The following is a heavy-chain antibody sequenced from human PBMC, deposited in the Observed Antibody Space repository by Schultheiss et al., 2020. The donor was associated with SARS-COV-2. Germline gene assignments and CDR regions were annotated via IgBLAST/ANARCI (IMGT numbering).Heavy chain of an antibody. J-gene: IGHJ2*01. CDR2: IKQDGSEK. CDR1: GFTFSSYA. D-gene: IGHD3-9*01. CDR3: ARDHNHYDILTGYYRLPNLFDL. V-gene: IGHV3-7*01. Sequence: GGSLRLSCAASGFTFSSYAMSWVRQAPGKGLEWVANIKQDGSEKYYVDSVKGRFTISRDNAKNSLYLQMNSLRAEDTAVYYCARDHNHYDILTGYYRLPNLFDLWGRGTLVTVSS.